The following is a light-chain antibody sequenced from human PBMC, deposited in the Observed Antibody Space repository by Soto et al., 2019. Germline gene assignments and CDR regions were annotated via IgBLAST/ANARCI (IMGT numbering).Light chain of an antibody. CDR3: AAWDASLNGWV. CDR2: SND. V-gene: IGLV1-44*01. CDR1: SSNIGSHT. J-gene: IGLJ3*02. Sequence: QPVLTQPPSASGTPGQRVTISCSGSSSNIGSHTVSWFQHLPGTAPKLLIYSNDRRPSGVPDRFSGSKSGTSASLAISGLQSEDEADYYCAAWDASLNGWVFGGGTQLTVL.